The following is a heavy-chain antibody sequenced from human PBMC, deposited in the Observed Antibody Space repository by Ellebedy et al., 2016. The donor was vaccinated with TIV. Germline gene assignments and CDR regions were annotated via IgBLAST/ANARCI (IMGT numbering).Heavy chain of an antibody. CDR1: GYTFTRYG. V-gene: IGHV1-18*01. CDR2: ISAYNGNT. Sequence: AASVKVSCKASGYTFTRYGISWVRQAPGQGLEWMGWISAYNGNTNYAQKLQGRVTMTTDTSTSTAYMELRSLRSDDTAVYYCAREFSALWFGESLSGMDVWGKGTTVTVSS. D-gene: IGHD3-10*01. J-gene: IGHJ6*04. CDR3: AREFSALWFGESLSGMDV.